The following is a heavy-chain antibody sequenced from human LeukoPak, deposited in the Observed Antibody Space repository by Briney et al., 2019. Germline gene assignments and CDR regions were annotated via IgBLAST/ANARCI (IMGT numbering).Heavy chain of an antibody. Sequence: SETLSLTCTVSGDSISSGYYWGWIRQPPGKGLEWIGSIYHSGSTYYNPSLKSRVTISVDTSKNQFSLKLSSVTAADTAVYYCASLLWFGESPRPFDYWGQGTLVTVSS. CDR3: ASLLWFGESPRPFDY. CDR1: GDSISSGYY. J-gene: IGHJ4*02. V-gene: IGHV4-38-2*02. CDR2: IYHSGST. D-gene: IGHD3-10*01.